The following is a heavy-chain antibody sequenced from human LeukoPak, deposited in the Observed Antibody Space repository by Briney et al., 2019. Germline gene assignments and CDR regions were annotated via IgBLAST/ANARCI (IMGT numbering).Heavy chain of an antibody. D-gene: IGHD6-19*01. V-gene: IGHV1-2*02. CDR3: ARVPPGEQWLVRGNWFDP. J-gene: IGHJ5*02. Sequence: ASVKVSCKASGYTFTGYYMHWVRQAPGQGLEWMGWINPNSGGTNYAQKFQGRVTMTRDTSISTAYMELSRLRSDDTAVYYCARVPPGEQWLVRGNWFDPWGQGTLVTVSS. CDR1: GYTFTGYY. CDR2: INPNSGGT.